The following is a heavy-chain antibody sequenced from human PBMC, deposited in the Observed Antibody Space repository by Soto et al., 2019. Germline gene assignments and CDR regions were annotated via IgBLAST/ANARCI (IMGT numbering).Heavy chain of an antibody. Sequence: LRLSCAASGFTFSSYSMNWVRQAPGKGLEWVSYSSSSSSTIYYADSVKGRFTISRDNSKSTVYLQMNSLRAEDTAIYYCAKDTYYYDSSGYYVFDYWGQGALVTVSS. D-gene: IGHD3-22*01. J-gene: IGHJ4*02. CDR2: SSSSSSTI. CDR1: GFTFSSYS. V-gene: IGHV3-48*01. CDR3: AKDTYYYDSSGYYVFDY.